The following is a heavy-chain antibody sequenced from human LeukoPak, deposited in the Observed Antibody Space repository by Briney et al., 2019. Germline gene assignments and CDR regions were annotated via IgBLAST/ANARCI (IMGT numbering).Heavy chain of an antibody. CDR3: ARDSETTPIHVLGY. CDR2: VSSDGGIK. Sequence: PGGSLRLSCVVSGFTFTNYVVHWVRQAPGKGLEWVTLVSSDGGIKYYADSVKGRFSVSRDISKNTLYLQMNSLRVDDTAVYYCARDSETTPIHVLGYWGQVTLVTVSS. V-gene: IGHV3-30-3*01. D-gene: IGHD2-15*01. J-gene: IGHJ4*02. CDR1: GFTFTNYV.